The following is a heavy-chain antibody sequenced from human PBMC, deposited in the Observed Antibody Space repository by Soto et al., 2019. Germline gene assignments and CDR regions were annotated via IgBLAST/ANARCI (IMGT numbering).Heavy chain of an antibody. J-gene: IGHJ4*02. CDR3: AREPSRIAVAGTCFDY. CDR2: INPSGGST. V-gene: IGHV1-46*01. CDR1: GYTFTSYY. D-gene: IGHD6-19*01. Sequence: GASVKVSCKASGYTFTSYYMHWVRQAPGQGLEWMGIINPSGGSTSYAQKFQGRVTMTRDTSTSTVYMELSSLRSEDTAVYYCAREPSRIAVAGTCFDYWGQGTLVTVS.